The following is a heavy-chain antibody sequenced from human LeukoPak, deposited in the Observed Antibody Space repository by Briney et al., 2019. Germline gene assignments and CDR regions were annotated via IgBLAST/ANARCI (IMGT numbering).Heavy chain of an antibody. J-gene: IGHJ4*02. CDR3: ATVTTALGQFDY. V-gene: IGHV1-24*01. D-gene: IGHD1-1*01. Sequence: ASVKVSCKVSGYTLTELSIHWVRQAPGKGLEWMGSFDPEDGETIYAPKFPGRVTMTEETSTDTAYMELSSLRSEDTAVYYCATVTTALGQFDYWGQGTLVTVSS. CDR2: FDPEDGET. CDR1: GYTLTELS.